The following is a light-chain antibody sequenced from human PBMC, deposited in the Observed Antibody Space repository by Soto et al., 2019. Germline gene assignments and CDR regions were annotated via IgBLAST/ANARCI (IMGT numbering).Light chain of an antibody. CDR3: QQYGRT. J-gene: IGKJ1*01. CDR1: QTISKNY. CDR2: ATS. Sequence: EIVLTQSPGTLSLSPGERATLSCRASQTISKNYIAWYQQKPGRAPRLLIYATSNGATGIADRFSGSGSGTDFSLTISRLEPEDSAVYFCQQYGRTFGQGTKVEIK. V-gene: IGKV3-20*01.